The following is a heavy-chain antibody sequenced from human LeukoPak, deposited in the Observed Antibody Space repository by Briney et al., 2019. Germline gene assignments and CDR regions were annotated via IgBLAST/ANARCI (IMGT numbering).Heavy chain of an antibody. CDR2: ISSSGSTI. CDR1: GFTVSTNY. Sequence: GGSLRLSCAASGFTVSTNYMSWIRQAPGKGLEWVSYISSSGSTIYYADSVKGRFTISRDNAKNSLYLQMNSLRAEDTAVYYCAREAYYYGSGPFQHWGQGTLVTVSS. V-gene: IGHV3-11*01. J-gene: IGHJ1*01. CDR3: AREAYYYGSGPFQH. D-gene: IGHD3-10*01.